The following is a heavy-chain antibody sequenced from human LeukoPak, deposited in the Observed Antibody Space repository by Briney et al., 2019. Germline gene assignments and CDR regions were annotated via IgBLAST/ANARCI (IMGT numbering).Heavy chain of an antibody. CDR1: GFTFSSYS. Sequence: GVSLRLSCAASGFTFSSYSMNWVRQAPGKGLEWVSSISSSSSYIYYADSVKGRFTISRDNAKNSLYLQMNSLRAEDTAVYYCARDIGPAAAGFFDYWGQGTLVTVSS. J-gene: IGHJ4*02. CDR2: ISSSSSYI. CDR3: ARDIGPAAAGFFDY. D-gene: IGHD6-13*01. V-gene: IGHV3-21*01.